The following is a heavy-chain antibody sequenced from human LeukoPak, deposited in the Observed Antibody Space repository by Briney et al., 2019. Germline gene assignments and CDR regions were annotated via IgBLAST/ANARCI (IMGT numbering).Heavy chain of an antibody. CDR3: AKVPQLWFGELRQFFDY. D-gene: IGHD3-10*01. Sequence: HTGGSLRLSCAASGFTFCSYGMHWVRQAPGKGLEWVAAISYDGSNKYYADSVKGRFTISRDNSKNTLYLQMNSLRAEDTAVYYCAKVPQLWFGELRQFFDYWGQGILVTVSS. V-gene: IGHV3-30*18. J-gene: IGHJ4*02. CDR1: GFTFCSYG. CDR2: ISYDGSNK.